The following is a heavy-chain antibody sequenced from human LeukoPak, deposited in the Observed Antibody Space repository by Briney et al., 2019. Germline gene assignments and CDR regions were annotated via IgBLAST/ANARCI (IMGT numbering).Heavy chain of an antibody. V-gene: IGHV4-34*01. CDR1: GGSFSGYY. Sequence: SETLSLTCAVYGGSFSGYYWSWIRQPPGKGLEWIGEISHSGSTNYNPSLKSRVTISVDTSKNQFSLKLSSVTAADTAVYYCARVLDSSGYYYGFDPWGQGPLVTVSS. CDR3: ARVLDSSGYYYGFDP. J-gene: IGHJ5*02. CDR2: ISHSGST. D-gene: IGHD3-22*01.